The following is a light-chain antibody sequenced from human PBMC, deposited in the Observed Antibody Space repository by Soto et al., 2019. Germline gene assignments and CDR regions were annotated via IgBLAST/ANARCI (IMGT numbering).Light chain of an antibody. V-gene: IGLV4-60*03. Sequence: QLVLTQSSSASASLGSSVKLTCTLSSGHSSYIIAWHQQQPGKALRYLMKLEGSGSYNKGSGVPDRFSGSSSGADRYLTISNLQSEDEADYYCETWDSNTRVFGGGTKLTVL. J-gene: IGLJ3*02. CDR1: SGHSSYI. CDR3: ETWDSNTRV. CDR2: LEGSGSY.